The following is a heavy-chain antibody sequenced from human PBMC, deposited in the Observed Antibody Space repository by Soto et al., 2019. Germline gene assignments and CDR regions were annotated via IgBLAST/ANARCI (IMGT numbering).Heavy chain of an antibody. CDR3: ARNRVVGATTSWFDP. CDR2: ILYRGST. J-gene: IGHJ5*02. Sequence: ESLSLACTVSGGSISCHYCSWVRQPPGKGLGWVGVILYRGSTISNPSLKSRVTRSVDTSKNQFSLNLSYVTAADTAVYSWARNRVVGATTSWFDPWGQGTMVTVSS. CDR1: GGSISCHY. D-gene: IGHD1-26*01. V-gene: IGHV4-59*11.